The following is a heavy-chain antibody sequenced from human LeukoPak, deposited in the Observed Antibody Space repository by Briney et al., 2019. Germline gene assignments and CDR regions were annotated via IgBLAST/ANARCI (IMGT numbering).Heavy chain of an antibody. CDR3: ARAPRWQGYYYYMDV. V-gene: IGHV1-8*03. D-gene: IGHD5-24*01. J-gene: IGHJ6*03. CDR2: MNPNSGNT. Sequence: ASLSVSSTPSVDTLTVYDINWGPQAPGQGLEWMGWMNPNSGNTGYAQNFQGRVTITRNTSISTAYMELSSLRSEDTAVYYCARAPRWQGYYYYMDVWGKGTTVTVSS. CDR1: VDTLTVYD.